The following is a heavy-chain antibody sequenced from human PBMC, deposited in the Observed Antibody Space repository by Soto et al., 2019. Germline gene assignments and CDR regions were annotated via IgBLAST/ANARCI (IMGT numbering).Heavy chain of an antibody. CDR1: GYTFTSYG. Sequence: ASVKASCKASGYTFTSYGISWVRKAHGQGLEWMGWIIAYNGNTNYAQTLQGRVTMTTDTSTSTAYMELRSLRSDDTAVYYCARHHEGLFVYWGQGALVTVSS. J-gene: IGHJ4*02. V-gene: IGHV1-18*01. CDR2: IIAYNGNT. CDR3: ARHHEGLFVY.